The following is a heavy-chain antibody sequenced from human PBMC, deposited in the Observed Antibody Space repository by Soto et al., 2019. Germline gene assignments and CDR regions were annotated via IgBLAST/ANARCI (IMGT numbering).Heavy chain of an antibody. Sequence: ASVKVSCKASGYSFTNYYMHWVRQAPGQGLEYMGVIHPNGGGTSYAQKLQGRVTLTTDTSTSTAYMELRSLRSDDTAVYFCARGGQWDFLSDYWGQGTLVTVSS. CDR3: ARGGQWDFLSDY. CDR1: GYSFTNYY. D-gene: IGHD1-26*01. V-gene: IGHV1-46*01. CDR2: IHPNGGGT. J-gene: IGHJ4*02.